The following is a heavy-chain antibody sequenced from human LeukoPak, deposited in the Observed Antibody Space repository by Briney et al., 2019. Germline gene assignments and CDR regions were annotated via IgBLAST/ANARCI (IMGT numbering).Heavy chain of an antibody. CDR2: VSSDGTYT. J-gene: IGHJ1*01. CDR1: GFRFSNYW. D-gene: IGHD2-21*02. V-gene: IGHV3-74*03. Sequence: GGSLRLSCAASGFRFSNYWMSWVRQAPGKGLVWVSRVSSDGTYTEYVDSVKGRFTISRDNAKDTLYLQVNSLRAEDTAVYYCAITVDCRATTDCYSYF. CDR3: AITVDCRATTDCYSYF.